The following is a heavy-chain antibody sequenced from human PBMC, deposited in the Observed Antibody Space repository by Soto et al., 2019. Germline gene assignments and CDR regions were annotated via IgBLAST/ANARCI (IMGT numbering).Heavy chain of an antibody. D-gene: IGHD1-26*01. J-gene: IGHJ5*02. Sequence: QVQRVESGGGVVQPGRSLRLSCAASGFTFSSYGMHWVRQAPGKGLEWVAVISYDGSNKYYADSVKGRFTISSDNSKNTLYLQMNSLRAEDTAVYYCAKAFSGNYELSWFDPWGQGTLVTVSS. CDR2: ISYDGSNK. V-gene: IGHV3-30*18. CDR1: GFTFSSYG. CDR3: AKAFSGNYELSWFDP.